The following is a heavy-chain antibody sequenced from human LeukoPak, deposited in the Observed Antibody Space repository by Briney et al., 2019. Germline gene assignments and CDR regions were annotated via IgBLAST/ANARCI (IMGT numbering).Heavy chain of an antibody. CDR3: AKDISALNAFDI. Sequence: GGSLRLSCAASGFTFDDYSMHWVRQAPGKGLEWVSGISWNSGIIDYAGSVKGRFTISRDNAKNSLYLQMSSLRPEDTALYYCAKDISALNAFDIWGQGTMVTVSS. CDR1: GFTFDDYS. V-gene: IGHV3-9*01. CDR2: ISWNSGII. J-gene: IGHJ3*02.